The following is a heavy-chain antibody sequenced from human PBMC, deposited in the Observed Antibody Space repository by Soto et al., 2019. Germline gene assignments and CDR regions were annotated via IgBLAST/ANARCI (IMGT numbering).Heavy chain of an antibody. J-gene: IGHJ4*02. D-gene: IGHD5-12*01. CDR3: ARASGYDLPAFDY. Sequence: SETLSLTCTVSGGSISSYYWGWIRQPPGKGLEWIGNIYYSGTTNYNPSLKSRVTISLDTSKNQFSVKLTSVTAADTAVYFCARASGYDLPAFDYCGQGALVTVSS. V-gene: IGHV4-59*01. CDR2: IYYSGTT. CDR1: GGSISSYY.